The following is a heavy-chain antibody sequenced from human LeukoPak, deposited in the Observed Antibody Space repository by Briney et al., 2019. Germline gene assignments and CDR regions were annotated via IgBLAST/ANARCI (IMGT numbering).Heavy chain of an antibody. CDR3: AKWGDYDVLTGYYDSDY. J-gene: IGHJ4*02. V-gene: IGHV3-23*01. Sequence: SVKGRFTISRDNSKNTLYLQMNSLSVEDTAIYYCAKWGDYDVLTGYYDSDYWGQGTLVTVSS. D-gene: IGHD3-9*01.